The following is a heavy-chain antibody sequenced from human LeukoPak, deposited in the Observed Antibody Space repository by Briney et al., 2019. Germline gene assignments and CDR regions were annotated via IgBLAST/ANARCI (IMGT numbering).Heavy chain of an antibody. V-gene: IGHV3-30*19. CDR3: ARDDVEMATNYYFDY. J-gene: IGHJ4*02. CDR1: GFIFSREW. CDR2: ISYDGSNK. D-gene: IGHD5-24*01. Sequence: PGGSLRLSCAASGFIFSREWMHWVRQAPGKGLEWVAVISYDGSNKYYADSVKGRFTISRDNSKNTLYLQTNSLRAEDTAVYYCARDDVEMATNYYFDYWGQGTLVTVSS.